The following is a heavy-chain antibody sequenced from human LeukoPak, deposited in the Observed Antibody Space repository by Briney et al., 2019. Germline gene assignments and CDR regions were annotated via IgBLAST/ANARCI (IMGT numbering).Heavy chain of an antibody. CDR1: GFSFINYA. CDR3: ARVGCSGTNCYDGVGRAAWFDP. Sequence: GGSLRLSCAASGFSFINYAMSWVRQAPGRGLEWVSGMSGNGVRTFYADSVKGRFTISRDNAKNTLYLQMNSLRAEDTAVYYCARVGCSGTNCYDGVGRAAWFDPWGQGTLVTVSS. CDR2: MSGNGVRT. J-gene: IGHJ5*02. V-gene: IGHV3-23*01. D-gene: IGHD2-2*01.